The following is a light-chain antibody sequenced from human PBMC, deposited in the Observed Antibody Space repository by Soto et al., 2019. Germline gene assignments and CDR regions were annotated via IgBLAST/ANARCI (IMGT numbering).Light chain of an antibody. CDR3: QQYNNWPRT. Sequence: EIVMTQSPATLSVSPGERATISCRASQSVSSNLAWYKQKPGQAPRLLIYGASTRATGIPARFSGSGSGTEFTLTISSLQSEDFAVYYCQQYNNWPRTFGQGTKLEIK. CDR2: GAS. V-gene: IGKV3-15*01. J-gene: IGKJ2*01. CDR1: QSVSSN.